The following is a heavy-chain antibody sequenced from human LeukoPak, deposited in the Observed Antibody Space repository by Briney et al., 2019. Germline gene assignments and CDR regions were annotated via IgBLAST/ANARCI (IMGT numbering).Heavy chain of an antibody. V-gene: IGHV3-21*01. CDR3: ARDRIEYGYYYYGMDV. CDR2: ISSSNSFI. J-gene: IGHJ6*02. Sequence: PGGSLRLSCAASGFTFSSYSMNWVRQAPGKGLEWVSSISSSNSFIYYADSMKGRFTISRDNAKNSLYLQMNSLRVEDTAVYYCARDRIEYGYYYYGMDVWGQGTTVTVSS. CDR1: GFTFSSYS. D-gene: IGHD5-12*01.